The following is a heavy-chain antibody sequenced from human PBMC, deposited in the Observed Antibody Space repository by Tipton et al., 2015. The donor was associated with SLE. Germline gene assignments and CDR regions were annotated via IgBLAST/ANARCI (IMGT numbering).Heavy chain of an antibody. CDR2: ISAYIDNT. CDR1: GYSFSTYG. D-gene: IGHD4-17*01. CDR3: VRAPGYGDYLRYYYYGLDV. Sequence: QVQLVQSGAEVKKSGASVRVSCKASGYSFSTYGISWVRQAPGQGLEWMGWISAYIDNTNYAQKFQDRVTMTTDKSTSTAYMELRSLISDDTAVYYCVRAPGYGDYLRYYYYGLDVWGQGTTVTVSS. J-gene: IGHJ6*02. V-gene: IGHV1-18*01.